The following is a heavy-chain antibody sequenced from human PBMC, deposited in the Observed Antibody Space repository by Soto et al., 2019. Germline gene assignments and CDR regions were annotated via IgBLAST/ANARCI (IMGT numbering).Heavy chain of an antibody. CDR2: INAGNGNT. CDR1: GYTFTSYA. V-gene: IGHV1-3*01. CDR3: ARDPTYYDCWSGQGYYYYGMDV. J-gene: IGHJ6*02. D-gene: IGHD3-3*01. Sequence: ASVKGSCKASGYTFTSYAMHWVRQAPGQRLEWMGWINAGNGNTKYSQKFQGRVTITRDTSASTAYMELSSLRSEDTAVYYCARDPTYYDCWSGQGYYYYGMDVWGQGTTVTVSS.